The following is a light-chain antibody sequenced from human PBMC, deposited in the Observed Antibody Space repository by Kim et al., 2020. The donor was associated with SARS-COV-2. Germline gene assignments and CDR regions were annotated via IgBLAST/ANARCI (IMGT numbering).Light chain of an antibody. V-gene: IGKV3-20*01. CDR3: QQYGSSPPYT. J-gene: IGKJ2*01. CDR2: GAS. CDR1: QSVSSSY. Sequence: PGERPTLSCRASQSVSSSYLAWDQQKPGQAPRLLIYGASSRATGIPDRFSGSGSGTDFTLTIGRLEPEDFAVYYCQQYGSSPPYTFGQGTKLEI.